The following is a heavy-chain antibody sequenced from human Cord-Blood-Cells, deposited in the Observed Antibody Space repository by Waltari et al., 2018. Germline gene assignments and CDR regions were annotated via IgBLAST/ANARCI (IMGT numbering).Heavy chain of an antibody. D-gene: IGHD7-27*01. Sequence: QVQLVQSGAEVKKPGASVKVSCKASGYTFTSYGISWVRQAPGQGLEWMGRISAYNGNTNYAQKLQGRVTMTTGTSTSTAYMELRSLRSDDTAVYYCARRTQPLTGGYGFDYWGQGTLVTVSS. CDR2: ISAYNGNT. V-gene: IGHV1-18*04. CDR1: GYTFTSYG. J-gene: IGHJ4*02. CDR3: ARRTQPLTGGYGFDY.